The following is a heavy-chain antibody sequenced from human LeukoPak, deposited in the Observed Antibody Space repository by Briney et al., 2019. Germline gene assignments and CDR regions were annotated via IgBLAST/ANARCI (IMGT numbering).Heavy chain of an antibody. J-gene: IGHJ4*02. CDR2: IGYDGSNK. Sequence: GGSLRLSCAASGFTFSSYGMHWVRQAPGKGLEWVAFIGYDGSNKYYADSVKGRFTISRDNSKNTLYLQMNSLRAEDTAVYYCARVLREGNDYWGQGTLVTVSS. D-gene: IGHD2/OR15-2a*01. CDR1: GFTFSSYG. V-gene: IGHV3-30*02. CDR3: ARVLREGNDY.